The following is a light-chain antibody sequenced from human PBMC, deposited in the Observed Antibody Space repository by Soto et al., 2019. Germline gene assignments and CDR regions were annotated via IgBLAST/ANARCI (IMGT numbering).Light chain of an antibody. CDR3: QQYNKWPPGT. Sequence: EIVMTQSPATLSVSPGERATFSCRASQSVSSNLAWYQQKPGQAPRLLIYGASTRATGIPARFSGSGSGTEFTLTISSLQSKDFAVYYCQQYNKWPPGTFGQGTKVEIK. CDR1: QSVSSN. J-gene: IGKJ2*01. CDR2: GAS. V-gene: IGKV3-15*01.